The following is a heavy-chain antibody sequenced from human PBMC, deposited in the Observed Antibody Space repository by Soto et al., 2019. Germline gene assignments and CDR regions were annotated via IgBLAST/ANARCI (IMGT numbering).Heavy chain of an antibody. CDR3: NLGSGSAETFDI. J-gene: IGHJ3*02. CDR1: GGTFSTYT. Sequence: QVQLVQSGAEVKKPGSSVKVSCKASGGTFSTYTIIWVRQAPGQGLEWMGRILPMLDITNSALRFKGRVTITADKSTSTSYLELSSLRSEDTAVYYCNLGSGSAETFDIWGRGTMVTVSS. CDR2: ILPMLDIT. D-gene: IGHD6-25*01. V-gene: IGHV1-69*02.